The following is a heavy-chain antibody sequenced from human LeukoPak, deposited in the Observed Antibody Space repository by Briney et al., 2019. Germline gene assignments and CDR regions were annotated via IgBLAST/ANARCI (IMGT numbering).Heavy chain of an antibody. CDR3: ATQQLVRFVLRFQH. D-gene: IGHD6-13*01. V-gene: IGHV1-24*01. J-gene: IGHJ1*01. CDR1: GYTLTELS. Sequence: ASVKVSCKVSGYTLTELSMHWVRQAPGKGLEWMGRFDPEDGETIYAQKFQGRVTMAEDTSTNTAYMELSSLRSEDTAVYYCATQQLVRFVLRFQHWGQGTLVTVSS. CDR2: FDPEDGET.